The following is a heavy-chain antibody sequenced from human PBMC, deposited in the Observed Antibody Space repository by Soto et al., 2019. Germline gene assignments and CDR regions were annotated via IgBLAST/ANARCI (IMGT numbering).Heavy chain of an antibody. Sequence: QVQLVESGGGVVQPGRSLRLSCAASGFTFSSYAMQWFRQAPGKGLEWVAVISNDGGNKYYADSVKGRFTISRDHSKNTLYLQMNSLRAEDTAVYYCARDLGYSYGPTGYYGMDVWGQGTTVTVSS. J-gene: IGHJ6*02. CDR2: ISNDGGNK. CDR3: ARDLGYSYGPTGYYGMDV. D-gene: IGHD5-18*01. CDR1: GFTFSSYA. V-gene: IGHV3-30-3*01.